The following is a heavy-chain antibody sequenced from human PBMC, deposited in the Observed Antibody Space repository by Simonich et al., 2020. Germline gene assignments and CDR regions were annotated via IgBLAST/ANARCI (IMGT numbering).Heavy chain of an antibody. J-gene: IGHJ3*02. V-gene: IGHV3-23*01. Sequence: GGGLVQPGGSLRLSCAASGFTFSSYAMSCVRQAPGKGLDWVSAISGSGGSTYYEDSVKGRFTISRDNSKNTLYRQMNSLRAEDTAVYYCAKDLGERITMIVVVIDAFDIWGQGTMVTVSS. CDR1: GFTFSSYA. CDR3: AKDLGERITMIVVVIDAFDI. D-gene: IGHD3-22*01. CDR2: ISGSGGST.